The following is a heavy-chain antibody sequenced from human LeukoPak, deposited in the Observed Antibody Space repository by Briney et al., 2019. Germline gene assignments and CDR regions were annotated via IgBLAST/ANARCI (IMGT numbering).Heavy chain of an antibody. D-gene: IGHD3-22*01. CDR1: GGSFSAYY. CDR2: INHSGST. V-gene: IGHV4-34*01. Sequence: ASETLSLTCAVYGGSFSAYYWSWIRQPPGKGLEWIGEINHSGSTNYNPCLKSRVAISVDTSRNQFSLRLSSVTAADTAVYYCARGQRITMTDWGQGTLVTVSS. J-gene: IGHJ4*02. CDR3: ARGQRITMTD.